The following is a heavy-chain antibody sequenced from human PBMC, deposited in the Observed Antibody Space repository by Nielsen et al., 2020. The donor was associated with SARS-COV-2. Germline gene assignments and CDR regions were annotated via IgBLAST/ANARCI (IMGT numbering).Heavy chain of an antibody. CDR2: IFYNGRT. D-gene: IGHD3-10*01. CDR3: ARGYYNVDY. J-gene: IGHJ4*02. Sequence: SETLSLTCTVSGASMRNDYWSWIRRPPGKGLEWIGYIFYNGRTNYSPSLKSRVTMSVETSKKRFSLELTSVTPADTAVYYCARGYYNVDYWDQGILVNVSS. V-gene: IGHV4-59*01. CDR1: GASMRNDY.